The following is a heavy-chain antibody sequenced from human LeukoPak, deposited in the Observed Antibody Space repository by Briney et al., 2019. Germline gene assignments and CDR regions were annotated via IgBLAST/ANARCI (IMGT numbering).Heavy chain of an antibody. V-gene: IGHV3-30-3*01. J-gene: IGHJ6*02. D-gene: IGHD3-3*01. CDR2: ISYDGSKK. CDR3: ARGGDFWSGYKTHEYGLDV. CDR1: GFTFSSYA. Sequence: GRSLRLSCAASGFTFSSYAMHWVRQAPGKGLEWVAVISYDGSKKKHADSVKGRFPISRDNSNKMQYQEMDSLRADDTAVYYCARGGDFWSGYKTHEYGLDVWGQGTTVTVSS.